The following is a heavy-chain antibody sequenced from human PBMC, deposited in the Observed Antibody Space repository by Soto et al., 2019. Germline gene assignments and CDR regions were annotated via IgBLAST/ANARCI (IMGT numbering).Heavy chain of an antibody. CDR3: ARGSYCSGASCYRGFDY. Sequence: SETLSLTCAVYGESFSGYYWRWIRQPPGKGLEWIGEINHSGSTNYNPSLKSRVTISVDSSKNQFSLKLSSVTAADTAVYYCARGSYCSGASCYRGFDYWGQGALVTVPS. CDR2: INHSGST. D-gene: IGHD2-15*01. J-gene: IGHJ4*02. V-gene: IGHV4-34*01. CDR1: GESFSGYY.